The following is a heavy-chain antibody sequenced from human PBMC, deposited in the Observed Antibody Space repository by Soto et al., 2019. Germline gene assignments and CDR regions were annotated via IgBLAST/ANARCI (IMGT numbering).Heavy chain of an antibody. Sequence: QVQLVQSGAEVKKPGASVKVSCKASGYTFTSYGISWVRQAPGQGLEWMGRISAYNGNTNYAQKLQGRVTMTTDTSTSTAHMELRTPRSDDTAVYYCVVAAPPYPCDYWGQGTLVTVSS. CDR3: VVAAPPYPCDY. V-gene: IGHV1-18*01. CDR1: GYTFTSYG. D-gene: IGHD2-15*01. CDR2: ISAYNGNT. J-gene: IGHJ4*02.